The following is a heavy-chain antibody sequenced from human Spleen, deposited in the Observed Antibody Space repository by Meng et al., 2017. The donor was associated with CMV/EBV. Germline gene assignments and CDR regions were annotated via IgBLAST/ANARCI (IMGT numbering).Heavy chain of an antibody. Sequence: SETLSLTCAVYGGSFSGYYWSWIRQPPGKGLEWIGEINHSGSTNYNPSLKSRVTISVDASKNQFSLKLSSVTAADTAVYYCARSVAYYYYGMDVWGQGTTVTVSS. V-gene: IGHV4-34*01. CDR2: INHSGST. J-gene: IGHJ6*02. D-gene: IGHD4-23*01. CDR3: ARSVAYYYYGMDV. CDR1: GGSFSGYY.